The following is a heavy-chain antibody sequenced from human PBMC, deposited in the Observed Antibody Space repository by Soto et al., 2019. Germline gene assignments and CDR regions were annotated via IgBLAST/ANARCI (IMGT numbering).Heavy chain of an antibody. CDR1: GFTFSSYA. V-gene: IGHV3-30-3*01. CDR2: ISYDGSNK. CDR3: ARDLRRGSYYFDY. J-gene: IGHJ4*02. D-gene: IGHD1-26*01. Sequence: GGSLRFSCAASGFTFSSYAMHWVRQAPGKGLEWVAVISYDGSNKYYADSVKGRFTISRDNSKNTLYLQMNSPRAEDTAVYYCARDLRRGSYYFDYWGQGTLVTVSS.